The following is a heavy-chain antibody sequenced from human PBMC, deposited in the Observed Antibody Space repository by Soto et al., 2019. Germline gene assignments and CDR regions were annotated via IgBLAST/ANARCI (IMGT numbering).Heavy chain of an antibody. J-gene: IGHJ4*02. CDR1: GGSFSGYY. CDR2: INHSGST. D-gene: IGHD2-15*01. Sequence: QVQLQQWGAGLLKPSETLSLTCAVYGGSFSGYYWSWIRQPPGKGLEWIGEINHSGSTNYNPSLKSRVTISVDTSKHQFSLKVSSVTRADRAVYYCARAGLWVVYCSGGSCPDFDYWGQGTLVTVSS. CDR3: ARAGLWVVYCSGGSCPDFDY. V-gene: IGHV4-34*01.